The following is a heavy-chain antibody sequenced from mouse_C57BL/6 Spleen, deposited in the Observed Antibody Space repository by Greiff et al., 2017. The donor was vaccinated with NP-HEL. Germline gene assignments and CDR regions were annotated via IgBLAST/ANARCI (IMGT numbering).Heavy chain of an antibody. D-gene: IGHD1-1*01. V-gene: IGHV5-4*01. J-gene: IGHJ4*01. Sequence: EVKLVESGGGLVKPGGSLKLSCAASGFTFSSYAMSWVRQTPEKRLEWVATISDGGSYTYYPDNVKGRFTISRDNAKNNLYLQMSHLKSEDTAMYYCARDPLLLRDYYAMDYWGQGTSVTVSS. CDR3: ARDPLLLRDYYAMDY. CDR2: ISDGGSYT. CDR1: GFTFSSYA.